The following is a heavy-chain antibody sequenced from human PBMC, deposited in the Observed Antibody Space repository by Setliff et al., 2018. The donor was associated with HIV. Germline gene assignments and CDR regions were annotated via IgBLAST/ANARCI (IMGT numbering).Heavy chain of an antibody. CDR3: AKLLPAADMAREIDS. V-gene: IGHV4-39*01. Sequence: PSETLCLTCTVSGDSISRRIYYWGWIRQPPGKGLEWIGNFYYSGSSHYNPSLKSRVTISVDTSKNQFSLKLISVSAADTAVYYCAKLLPAADMAREIDSWGQGTLVTVSS. CDR2: FYYSGSS. D-gene: IGHD2-2*01. CDR1: GDSISRRIYY. J-gene: IGHJ4*02.